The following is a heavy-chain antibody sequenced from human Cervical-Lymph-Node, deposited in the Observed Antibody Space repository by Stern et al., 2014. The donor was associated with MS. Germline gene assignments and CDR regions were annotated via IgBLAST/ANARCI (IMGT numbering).Heavy chain of an antibody. CDR1: GFTFRNYS. V-gene: IGHV3-30*04. D-gene: IGHD3-3*01. Sequence: VQLVESGGRVVQPGKSLRLSCEASGFTFRNYSMQWVRQAPGKGLEWLAFLAYDGSQEFYADSLKGRFNISRDNSKNTLYLQMSSLRPEDTAVYYCAKVKWLHDLWSGYCDNWGQGTLVTVSS. CDR3: AKVKWLHDLWSGYCDN. J-gene: IGHJ4*02. CDR2: LAYDGSQE.